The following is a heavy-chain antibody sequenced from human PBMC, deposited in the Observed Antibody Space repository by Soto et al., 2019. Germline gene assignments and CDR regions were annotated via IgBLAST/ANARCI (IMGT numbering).Heavy chain of an antibody. Sequence: SQTLSLTCAISGDSVSSDSATWDCIRQSPSRGLEWLGRTYYRSKWSNDYAVSVKGRITINPDTSNNQVSLHLNSVTPDDTAVYYCARLIGNSWLDSWGQGTLVTVSS. V-gene: IGHV6-1*01. CDR2: TYYRSKWSN. J-gene: IGHJ5*01. D-gene: IGHD3-16*01. CDR3: ARLIGNSWLDS. CDR1: GDSVSSDSAT.